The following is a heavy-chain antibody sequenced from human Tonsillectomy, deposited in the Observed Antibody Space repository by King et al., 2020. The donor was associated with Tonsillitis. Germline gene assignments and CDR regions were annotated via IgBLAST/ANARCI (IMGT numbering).Heavy chain of an antibody. D-gene: IGHD5-18*01. CDR3: AGTSDTAAPADY. Sequence: VQLVESGGGVVQPGRSLRLSCAASGFTFTNYGMHWVRQAPGKGLEWVAIIWYDGSNKYYGDSVKGRFTLSRDNSKNTVYLQMSSLRAEDTAVYYCAGTSDTAAPADYWGQGTLVTVSS. V-gene: IGHV3-33*01. CDR1: GFTFTNYG. J-gene: IGHJ4*02. CDR2: IWYDGSNK.